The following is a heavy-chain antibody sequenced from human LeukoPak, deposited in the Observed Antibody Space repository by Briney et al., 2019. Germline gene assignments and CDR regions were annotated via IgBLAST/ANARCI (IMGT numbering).Heavy chain of an antibody. V-gene: IGHV1-69*01. Sequence: GSSVKVSCKASGGTFSSYAISWVRQAPGQGLEWMGGIIPIFGTANYAQKFQGRVTITADESTSTAYMELSSLRSEDTAVYYCARVALLSYGSGSYSLGASDIWGQGTMVTVSS. J-gene: IGHJ3*02. CDR1: GGTFSSYA. CDR2: IIPIFGTA. CDR3: ARVALLSYGSGSYSLGASDI. D-gene: IGHD3-10*01.